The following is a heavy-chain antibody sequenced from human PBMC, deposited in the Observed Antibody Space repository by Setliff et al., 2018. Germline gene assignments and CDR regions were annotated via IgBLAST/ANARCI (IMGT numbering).Heavy chain of an antibody. D-gene: IGHD2-2*01. V-gene: IGHV4-59*11. CDR3: ARWMEYYQRDNRGEGGMDV. Sequence: PSETLSLTCSVSGGSITGHYWSWIRQTPGMGLEWIGYSHYTGSPNYKNPSLASRATISVDSAKNQVSLRLSSVTAADTAVYYCARWMEYYQRDNRGEGGMDVWGKGTTVTVSS. CDR1: GGSITGHY. J-gene: IGHJ6*03. CDR2: SHYTGSP.